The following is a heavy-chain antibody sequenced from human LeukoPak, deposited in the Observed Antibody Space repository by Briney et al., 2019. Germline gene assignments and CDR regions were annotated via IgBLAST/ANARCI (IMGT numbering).Heavy chain of an antibody. D-gene: IGHD5-12*01. CDR1: EFSVGSNY. CDR3: AGGPSGYHNT. Sequence: PGGSLRLSCAASEFSVGSNYMTWVRQAPGKGLEWVSLYSGGSTYYADSVKGRFTISRDNSKNTLYLQMNSLRAEDTAVYYCAGGPSGYHNTGGQGTLVTVSS. J-gene: IGHJ4*02. V-gene: IGHV3-66*01. CDR2: YSGGST.